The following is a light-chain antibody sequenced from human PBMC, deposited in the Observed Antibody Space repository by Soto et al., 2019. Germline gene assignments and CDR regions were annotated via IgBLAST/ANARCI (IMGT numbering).Light chain of an antibody. CDR2: GAS. V-gene: IGKV3-20*01. Sequence: EIVLTQSPGTLSLSTGERATLSCRASQSVSSSYLAWYQQKPGQAPRLLIYGASGRATGIPDRFSGSGSGTDFTLTVSRLEPEDFAVYYCQQYGSSPLFTFGPGTNVDIK. CDR1: QSVSSSY. CDR3: QQYGSSPLFT. J-gene: IGKJ3*01.